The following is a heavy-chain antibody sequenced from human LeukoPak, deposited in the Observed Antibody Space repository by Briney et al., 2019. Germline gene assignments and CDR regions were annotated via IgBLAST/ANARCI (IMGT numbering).Heavy chain of an antibody. D-gene: IGHD2-2*01. V-gene: IGHV1-2*02. CDR2: INPNTGGT. J-gene: IGHJ6*02. Sequence: ASVTVSFKSSGNTFTDYYMHWVRQAPGQGLEWMGWINPNTGGTDTAHKLQGRVTMTRDTSISTAYMEFSRLRSDDTAVYYCTRDHCTRTNCYEDYYYGMDVWGQGTTVTVSS. CDR3: TRDHCTRTNCYEDYYYGMDV. CDR1: GNTFTDYY.